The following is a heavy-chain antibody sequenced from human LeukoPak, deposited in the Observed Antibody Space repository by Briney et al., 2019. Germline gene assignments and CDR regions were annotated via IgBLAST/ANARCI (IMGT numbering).Heavy chain of an antibody. J-gene: IGHJ4*02. V-gene: IGHV4-39*07. CDR3: ARGLGSSPDLFDY. CDR1: GGSISSSSFY. D-gene: IGHD6-13*01. CDR2: IYYSGST. Sequence: PSETLSLTCTVSGGSISSSSFYWGWIRQPPGKGLEWIGSIYYSGSTYYNPSLKSRVTISVDTSKTQFSLKLSSVTAADTAVYYCARGLGSSPDLFDYWGQGTLVTVSS.